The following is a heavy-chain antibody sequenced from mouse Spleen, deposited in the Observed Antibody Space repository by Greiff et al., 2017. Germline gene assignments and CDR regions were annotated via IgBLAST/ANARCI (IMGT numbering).Heavy chain of an antibody. Sequence: VKLVESGAELARPGASVKLSCKASGYTFTSYGISWVKQRTGQGLEWIGEIYPRSGNTYYNEKFKGKATLTADKSSSTAYMELRSLTSEDSAVYFCARLLRRWYYFDSWGEGTTLTVSS. CDR2: IYPRSGNT. CDR3: ARLLRRWYYFDS. V-gene: IGHV1-81*01. J-gene: IGHJ2*01. D-gene: IGHD1-1*01. CDR1: GYTFTSYG.